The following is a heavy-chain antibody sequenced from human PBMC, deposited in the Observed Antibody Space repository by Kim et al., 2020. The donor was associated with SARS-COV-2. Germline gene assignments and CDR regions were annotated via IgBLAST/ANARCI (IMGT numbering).Heavy chain of an antibody. V-gene: IGHV1-69*04. J-gene: IGHJ3*02. CDR3: ARVSHAFDI. CDR2: IA. Sequence: IANYAQKLQGRVTITADKSTSTAYMELSSLRSEDTAVYYCARVSHAFDIWGQGTMVTVSS.